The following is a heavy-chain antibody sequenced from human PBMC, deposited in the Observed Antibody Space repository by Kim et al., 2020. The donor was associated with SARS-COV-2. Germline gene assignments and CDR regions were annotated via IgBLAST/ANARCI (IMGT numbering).Heavy chain of an antibody. CDR1: GYTFTAYY. V-gene: IGHV1-2*06. Sequence: ASVKVSCKASGYTFTAYYMHWVRQAPGQGLEWMGRISPNSGDTNYAQKFQGRVTMTRDTSISTAYMELNGLRFDDTAVYYCATLKPHGEQLVLDYWGQGTLVTVSS. J-gene: IGHJ4*02. D-gene: IGHD6-6*01. CDR3: ATLKPHGEQLVLDY. CDR2: ISPNSGDT.